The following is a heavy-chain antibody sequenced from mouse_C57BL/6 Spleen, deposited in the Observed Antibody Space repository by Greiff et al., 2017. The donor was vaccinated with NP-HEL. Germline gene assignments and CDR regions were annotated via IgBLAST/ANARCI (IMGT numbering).Heavy chain of an antibody. J-gene: IGHJ1*03. Sequence: EVQVVESGGGLVQPKGSLKLSCAASGFSFTTYAMNWVRQAPGKGLEWVARIRSKSNNYATYYADSVKDRFTISRDDSESMLYLQMNNLKTEDTAMYYCVSSYDYDGWYFDVWGTGTTVTVSS. CDR3: VSSYDYDGWYFDV. D-gene: IGHD2-4*01. CDR1: GFSFTTYA. V-gene: IGHV10-1*01. CDR2: IRSKSNNYAT.